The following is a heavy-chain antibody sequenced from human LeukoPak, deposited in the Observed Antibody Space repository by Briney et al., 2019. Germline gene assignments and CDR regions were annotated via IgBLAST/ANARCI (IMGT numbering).Heavy chain of an antibody. J-gene: IGHJ4*02. CDR3: ARERITIFGVVRRGGYFDY. Sequence: GASVKVSCKASGYTFTSYGISWVRQAPGQGLEWMGWISAYNGNTNYAQKLQGRVTMTTDTSTSTAYMELRSLRSDDTAVYYCARERITIFGVVRRGGYFDYWGQGTLVTVSS. D-gene: IGHD3-3*01. V-gene: IGHV1-18*01. CDR1: GYTFTSYG. CDR2: ISAYNGNT.